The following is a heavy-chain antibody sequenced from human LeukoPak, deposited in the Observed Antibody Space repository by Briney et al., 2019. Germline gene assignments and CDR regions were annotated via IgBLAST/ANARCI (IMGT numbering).Heavy chain of an antibody. J-gene: IGHJ2*01. CDR3: ARPKTFGANPGWYFDL. D-gene: IGHD4/OR15-4a*01. V-gene: IGHV1-3*04. Sequence: GASVKVSCKASGYTFTNYSMHWVRQGPGQRLEWMGWINTGNGNTEYSQKFQGRVTITRDTSATTAYMELSSLRSEDTAVYYCARPKTFGANPGWYFDLWGRGTLVTVSS. CDR2: INTGNGNT. CDR1: GYTFTNYS.